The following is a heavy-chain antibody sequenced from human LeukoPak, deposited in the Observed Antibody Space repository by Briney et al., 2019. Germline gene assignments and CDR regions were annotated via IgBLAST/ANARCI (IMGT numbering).Heavy chain of an antibody. Sequence: GASVKVSCKASGYTFTSYDINWVRQATGQGLEWMGWMNPNSGNTGYAQEFQGRVTMTRNTSISTAYMELGSLRSEDTAVYYCARVGGVTATSYYYGMDVWGQGTTVTVS. CDR3: ARVGGVTATSYYYGMDV. CDR1: GYTFTSYD. J-gene: IGHJ6*02. CDR2: MNPNSGNT. V-gene: IGHV1-8*01. D-gene: IGHD2-21*02.